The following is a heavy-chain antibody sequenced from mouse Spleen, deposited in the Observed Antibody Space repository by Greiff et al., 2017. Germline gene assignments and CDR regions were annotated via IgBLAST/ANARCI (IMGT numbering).Heavy chain of an antibody. CDR2: ISSGGGNT. CDR3: ARQGLRLPFDY. D-gene: IGHD1-2*01. J-gene: IGHJ2*01. Sequence: EVKLVESGGGLVKLGGSLKLSCAASGFTFSSYAMSWVRQTPEKRLEWVATISSGGGNTYYPDSVKGRFTISRDNAKNTLYLQMSSLKSEDTAMYYYARQGLRLPFDYWGQGTTLTVSS. CDR1: GFTFSSYA. V-gene: IGHV5-9*04.